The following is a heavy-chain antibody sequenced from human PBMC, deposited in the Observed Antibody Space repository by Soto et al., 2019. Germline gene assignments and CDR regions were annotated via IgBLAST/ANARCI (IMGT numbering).Heavy chain of an antibody. CDR2: IWHDGNNK. D-gene: IGHD1-26*01. J-gene: IGHJ6*02. CDR1: GFTFSSYG. CDR3: ASDLVGASDSYGLDV. Sequence: PGGSLSLACAASGFTFSSYGMHWVRQAPGKGLEWVAIIWHDGNNKYYADSVRGRFIISRDNSKNRLYLQMNSLRAEDTAVYYCASDLVGASDSYGLDVWGQGTPVTVSS. V-gene: IGHV3-33*01.